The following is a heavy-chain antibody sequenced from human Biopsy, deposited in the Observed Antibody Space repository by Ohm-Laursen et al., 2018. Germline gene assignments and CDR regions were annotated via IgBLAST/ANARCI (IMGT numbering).Heavy chain of an antibody. CDR2: IFNSANT. V-gene: IGHV4-31*01. J-gene: IGHJ5*02. D-gene: IGHD3-22*01. CDR3: ARGDYFDSNGYFWFDP. CDR1: GGSISSGGSY. Sequence: TLSLTWTVSGGSISSGGSYWSWIRQRPGKGLEWIGYIFNSANTYYNPSLKNLITISGDTSKNQFSLKLNSVTAADTAVYYCARGDYFDSNGYFWFDPGAREPWSPSPQ.